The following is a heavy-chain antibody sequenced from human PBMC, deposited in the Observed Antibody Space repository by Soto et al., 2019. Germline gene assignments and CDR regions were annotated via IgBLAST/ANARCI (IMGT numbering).Heavy chain of an antibody. CDR1: GGSISSGGYS. CDR2: IYHSGST. CDR3: ARLGPSSSCYLAY. V-gene: IGHV4-30-2*01. J-gene: IGHJ4*01. D-gene: IGHD3-22*01. Sequence: PSETLSLTCAVSGGSISSGGYSWSWIRQPPGKGLEWIGYIYHSGSTYYNPSLKSRVTISVDRSKNQFSLKLSSVTAVDTAVYYCARLGPSSSCYLAYWGHGPLVIVS.